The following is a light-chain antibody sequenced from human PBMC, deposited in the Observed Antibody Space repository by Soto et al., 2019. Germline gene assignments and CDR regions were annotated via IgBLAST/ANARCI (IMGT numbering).Light chain of an antibody. Sequence: EVVLTQSPATLSLSPGERATLSCRASQNVRTFLDWYQQKPGQAPRLLIYGASNRATGIPARFSGSGSGTDFTLTISSLEPEDFAVYHCQQRSSWPLTFGGGTKVDIK. CDR3: QQRSSWPLT. V-gene: IGKV3-11*01. CDR2: GAS. J-gene: IGKJ4*01. CDR1: QNVRTF.